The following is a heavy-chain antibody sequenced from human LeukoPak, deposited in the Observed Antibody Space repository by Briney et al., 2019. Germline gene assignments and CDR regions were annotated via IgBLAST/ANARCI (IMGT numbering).Heavy chain of an antibody. CDR2: IIPIFGIA. J-gene: IGHJ3*02. V-gene: IGHV1-69*04. Sequence: GSSVKVSCKASGGTFSSYAISWVRQAPGQGLEWMGRIIPIFGIANYAQKSQGRVTITADKSTSTAYMELSSLRSEDTAVYYCAREGSSSSSGDAFDIWGQGTMVTVSS. CDR3: AREGSSSSSGDAFDI. CDR1: GGTFSSYA. D-gene: IGHD6-6*01.